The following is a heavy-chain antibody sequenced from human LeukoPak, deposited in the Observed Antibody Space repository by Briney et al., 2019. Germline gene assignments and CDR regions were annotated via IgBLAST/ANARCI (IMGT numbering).Heavy chain of an antibody. Sequence: SETLSLTCTVSGDSISSGDYYWSWIRQPAGKGLEWIGRISSSGSTNYNPSLKSRVTISVDTSKKQFSLKLSSVTAADTAVYFCARGPYSYDSSGAFDIWGQGTMVTVSS. CDR3: ARGPYSYDSSGAFDI. J-gene: IGHJ3*02. CDR2: ISSSGST. V-gene: IGHV4-61*02. D-gene: IGHD3-22*01. CDR1: GDSISSGDYY.